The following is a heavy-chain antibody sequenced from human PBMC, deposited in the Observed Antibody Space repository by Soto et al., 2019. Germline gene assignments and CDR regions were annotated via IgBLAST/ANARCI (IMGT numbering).Heavy chain of an antibody. CDR1: GDTFNFYS. V-gene: IGHV1-69*02. CDR2: VNPIVSMS. J-gene: IGHJ4*02. CDR3: ASSYGSGYRAFDY. Sequence: QVQLVQSGAEVKRPGSSVKVSCKASGDTFNFYSINWVRQSPGLGVEGLGRVNPIVSMSNYAQKYQGRVRMTADKSTSTAYMELSSLRSEDTAIYYCASSYGSGYRAFDYWGQGALVTVSS. D-gene: IGHD3-10*01.